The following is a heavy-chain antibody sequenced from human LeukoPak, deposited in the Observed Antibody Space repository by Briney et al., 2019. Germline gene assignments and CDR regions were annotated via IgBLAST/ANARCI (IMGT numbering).Heavy chain of an antibody. CDR3: TRVPYCSGGSCYALRLDY. V-gene: IGHV3-49*03. CDR1: GFTFGDYA. J-gene: IGHJ4*02. CDR2: IRSKAYGGTT. D-gene: IGHD2-15*01. Sequence: GGSLRLSCTASGFTFGDYAMSWFRQAPGKGLEWVGFIRSKAYGGTTEYAAPVKGRFTISRDDSKSIAYLQMNSLKTEDTAVYYCTRVPYCSGGSCYALRLDYWGQGTLVTVSS.